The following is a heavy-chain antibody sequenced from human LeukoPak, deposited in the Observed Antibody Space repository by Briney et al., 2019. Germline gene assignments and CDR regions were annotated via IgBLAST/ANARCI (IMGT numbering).Heavy chain of an antibody. D-gene: IGHD3-9*01. V-gene: IGHV3-11*04. Sequence: GGSLRLSCAASGFIFSDYYMSWIRQAPGKGLEWVSYISFSGSTIYYADSVKGRFTISRDNAKNSLYLQMNSLRAEDTAVYYCARVGGEGGYDILTGYYSFDYWGQGTLVTVSS. J-gene: IGHJ4*02. CDR1: GFIFSDYY. CDR2: ISFSGSTI. CDR3: ARVGGEGGYDILTGYYSFDY.